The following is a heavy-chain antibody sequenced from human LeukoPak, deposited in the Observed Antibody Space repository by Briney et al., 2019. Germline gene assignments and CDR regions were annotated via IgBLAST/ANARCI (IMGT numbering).Heavy chain of an antibody. Sequence: GGSLRLSCAASGFTFSNSWMSWVRQAPGKGLEWVATIKPDGSAQYYVDSVKGRFTISRDNAKNSLFLQISSLRAEDTAVYYCANGGTYSSGPWGQGTLVTVSS. CDR2: IKPDGSAQ. CDR3: ANGGTYSSGP. D-gene: IGHD3-22*01. CDR1: GFTFSNSW. V-gene: IGHV3-7*01. J-gene: IGHJ5*02.